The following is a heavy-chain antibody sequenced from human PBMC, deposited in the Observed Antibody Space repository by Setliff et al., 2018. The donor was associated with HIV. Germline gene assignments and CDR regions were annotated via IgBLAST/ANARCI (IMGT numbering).Heavy chain of an antibody. D-gene: IGHD6-19*01. CDR1: GFTFSTFA. V-gene: IGHV3-30*01. CDR2: ISFDGTKT. Sequence: GGSLRLSCVASGFTFSTFAMNWVRQAPGKGLEWVSVISFDGTKTSFADSVKDRFTISRDNSKNTLYLQLNSLRPDDTGVYYCAKEAAVAARGWFDPWGQGTLVTVSS. J-gene: IGHJ5*02. CDR3: AKEAAVAARGWFDP.